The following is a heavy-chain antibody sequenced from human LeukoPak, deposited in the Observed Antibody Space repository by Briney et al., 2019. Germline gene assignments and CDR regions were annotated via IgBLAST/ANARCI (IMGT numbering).Heavy chain of an antibody. J-gene: IGHJ5*02. V-gene: IGHV4-38-2*02. Sequence: SETLSLTCTVSGYSISSGYYWGWIRQPPGKGLEWIGSIYHSGSTYYNPSLKSRVTISVDTSKNQFSLKLSSVTAADTAVYYCARSFPEYYDSSGYYSSWGQGTLVTVSS. CDR2: IYHSGST. CDR1: GYSISSGYY. CDR3: ARSFPEYYDSSGYYSS. D-gene: IGHD3-22*01.